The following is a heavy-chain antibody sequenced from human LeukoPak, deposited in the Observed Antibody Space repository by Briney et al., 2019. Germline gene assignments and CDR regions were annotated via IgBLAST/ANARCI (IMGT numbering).Heavy chain of an antibody. V-gene: IGHV4-34*01. CDR3: TLSSYYLHRDAFDI. J-gene: IGHJ3*02. D-gene: IGHD3-22*01. Sequence: SETLSLTCAVYGGSFSGYYWSWIRQPPGKGLEWIGEINHSGSTNYNPSLKSRVTISVDTSKNQFSLKLSSVTAADTAVYYCTLSSYYLHRDAFDIWGQGTMVTVSS. CDR1: GGSFSGYY. CDR2: INHSGST.